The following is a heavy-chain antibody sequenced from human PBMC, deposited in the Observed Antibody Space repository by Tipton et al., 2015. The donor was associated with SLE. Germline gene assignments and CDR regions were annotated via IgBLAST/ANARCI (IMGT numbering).Heavy chain of an antibody. Sequence: LSLTCTVSGDSISNVGYYWSWIRQHPGKGLEWIGCIYYSGSTDYYDPSLESRVSISIDTSKNEFSLKLSSVTAADTAVYYCAREGDSSANFYYYGVNVWGQGTTVTVSS. V-gene: IGHV4-31*03. CDR2: IYYSGSTD. CDR3: AREGDSSANFYYYGVNV. D-gene: IGHD2-21*01. J-gene: IGHJ6*02. CDR1: GDSISNVGYY.